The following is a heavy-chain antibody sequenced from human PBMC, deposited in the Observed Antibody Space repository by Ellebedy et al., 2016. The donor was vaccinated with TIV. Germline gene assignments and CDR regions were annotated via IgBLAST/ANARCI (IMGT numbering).Heavy chain of an antibody. J-gene: IGHJ6*02. V-gene: IGHV3-7*01. Sequence: GESLKISCAASGINIGVYWMSWLRQAPGKGLEWVANIRQDGADKYHADSVKGRFTISRDNAKTSLYLQMNSLRDEDTAVYYCARETGMDVWGQGTTVTVAS. CDR2: IRQDGADK. CDR3: ARETGMDV. D-gene: IGHD3-9*01. CDR1: GINIGVYW.